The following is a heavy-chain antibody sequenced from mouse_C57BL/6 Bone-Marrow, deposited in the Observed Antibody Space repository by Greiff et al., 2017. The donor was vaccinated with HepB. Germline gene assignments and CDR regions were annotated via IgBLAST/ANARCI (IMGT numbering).Heavy chain of an antibody. CDR3: ATTMIRRAWFAY. D-gene: IGHD2-4*01. CDR1: GFTFSDYG. CDR2: ISSGSSTI. Sequence: EVKLMESGGGLVKPGGSLKLSCAASGFTFSDYGMHWVRQAPEKGLEWDAYISSGSSTIYYADTVKGRFTISRDNAKNTLFLQMTSLRSEDTAMYYCATTMIRRAWFAYWGQGTLVTVSA. J-gene: IGHJ3*01. V-gene: IGHV5-17*01.